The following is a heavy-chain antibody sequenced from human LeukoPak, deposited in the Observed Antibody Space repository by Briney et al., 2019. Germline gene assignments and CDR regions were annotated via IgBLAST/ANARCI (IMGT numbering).Heavy chain of an antibody. D-gene: IGHD6-19*01. J-gene: IGHJ3*02. V-gene: IGHV3-7*03. CDR3: AREASVAATDDAFDI. Sequence: PGGSLRLSCAASGFTFGDTWMNWVRQVPGQGLEWVANIKQDGSEKFYVASVKGRFTISRDNSKNTLYLQMNYLRAEDTAVYYCAREASVAATDDAFDIWGQGKMVIVSS. CDR1: GFTFGDTW. CDR2: IKQDGSEK.